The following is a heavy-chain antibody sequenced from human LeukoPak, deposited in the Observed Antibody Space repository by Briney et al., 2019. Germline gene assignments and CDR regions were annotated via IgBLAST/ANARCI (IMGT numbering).Heavy chain of an antibody. J-gene: IGHJ4*02. Sequence: SETLSLTCTVSGGSISSYYWSWIRQPPGKGLEWIGYIYYSGSTNYNPSLKSRVTISVDTSKNQFSLKLSSVTAADTAVYYCARYTGPRAHSSGRYRVDYWGQGTLVTVSS. D-gene: IGHD6-19*01. CDR1: GGSISSYY. V-gene: IGHV4-59*08. CDR2: IYYSGST. CDR3: ARYTGPRAHSSGRYRVDY.